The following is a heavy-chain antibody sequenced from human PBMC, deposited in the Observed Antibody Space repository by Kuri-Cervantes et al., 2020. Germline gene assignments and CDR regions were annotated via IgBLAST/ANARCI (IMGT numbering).Heavy chain of an antibody. J-gene: IGHJ6*03. CDR2: IWYDGSNK. V-gene: IGHV3-33*01. CDR1: GFTFSSYG. Sequence: GESLKISCAASGFTFSSYGMHWVRQAPGKGLEWVAIIWYDGSNKYYADSVKGRFTISRDNAKNSLYLQMNSLRAEDTAVYYCARDLDRELFDYMDVWGKGTTVTVSS. CDR3: ARDLDRELFDYMDV. D-gene: IGHD3-10*01.